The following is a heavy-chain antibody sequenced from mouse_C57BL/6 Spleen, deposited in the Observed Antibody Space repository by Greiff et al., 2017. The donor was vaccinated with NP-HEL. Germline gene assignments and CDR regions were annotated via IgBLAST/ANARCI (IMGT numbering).Heavy chain of an antibody. Sequence: EVKLVESGEGLVKPGGSLKLSCAASGFTFSSYAMSWVRQTPEKRLEWVAYISSGGDYIYYADTVKGRFTISRDNARNTLYLQMSSLKSEDTAMYYCTREGYAGFAYWGQGTLVTVSA. D-gene: IGHD3-1*01. CDR3: TREGYAGFAY. CDR1: GFTFSSYA. V-gene: IGHV5-9-1*02. CDR2: ISSGGDYI. J-gene: IGHJ3*01.